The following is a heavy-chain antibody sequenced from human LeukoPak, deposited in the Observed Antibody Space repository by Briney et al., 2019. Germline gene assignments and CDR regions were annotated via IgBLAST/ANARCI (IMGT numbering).Heavy chain of an antibody. CDR3: ASGAARHYYFDY. J-gene: IGHJ4*02. D-gene: IGHD6-6*01. V-gene: IGHV5-51*01. CDR1: GYTFTTYW. CDR2: SYPCDSDT. Sequence: GEPLKISCKGSGYTFTTYWIGWVRQLPGKGVEGMGSSYPCDSDTRYSPSLQGQVTISDDKSISTAYLQWSSLKASDTAMYYCASGAARHYYFDYWGQGTLVTVSS.